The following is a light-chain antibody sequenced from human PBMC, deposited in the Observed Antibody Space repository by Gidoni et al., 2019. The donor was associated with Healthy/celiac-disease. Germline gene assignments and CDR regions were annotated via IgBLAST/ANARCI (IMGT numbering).Light chain of an antibody. CDR1: SGHSSYA. V-gene: IGLV4-69*01. J-gene: IGLJ2*01. Sequence: SASLGASVKLTCTLSSGHSSYAIAWHQQQPEKGPRYLMKLNSDGSHSKGDGIPDRFSGSSSGAERYLTISSLQSEDEADYYCQTWGTGIVVFGGGTKLTVL. CDR2: LNSDGSH. CDR3: QTWGTGIVV.